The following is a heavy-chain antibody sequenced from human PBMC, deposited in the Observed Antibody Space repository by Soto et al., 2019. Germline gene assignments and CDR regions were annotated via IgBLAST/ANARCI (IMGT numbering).Heavy chain of an antibody. CDR2: IIPIFGTA. J-gene: IGHJ4*02. D-gene: IGHD5-18*01. Sequence: QVQLVQSGSEVKKPGSSVKVSCKASGGTFSSYAISWVRQAPGQGLEWMAGIIPIFGTANYAQKFQARVTITADESTSTAYMELSSLRSEDTAVYYCARARGFSGYVKYSYGTFHYWGQGTLVTVSS. V-gene: IGHV1-69*01. CDR1: GGTFSSYA. CDR3: ARARGFSGYVKYSYGTFHY.